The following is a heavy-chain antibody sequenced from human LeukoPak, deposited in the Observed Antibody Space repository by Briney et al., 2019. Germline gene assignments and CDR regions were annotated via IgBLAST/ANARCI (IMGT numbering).Heavy chain of an antibody. CDR1: GFTFSSYA. D-gene: IGHD4-17*01. V-gene: IGHV3-21*01. Sequence: PGGSLRLSCAASGFTFSSYAMSWVRQAPGKGLEWVSSISSSSSYIYYADSVKGRFTISRDNAKNSLYLQMNSLRAEDTAVYYCARDSDYGEPFDYWGQGTLVTVSS. CDR3: ARDSDYGEPFDY. J-gene: IGHJ4*02. CDR2: ISSSSSYI.